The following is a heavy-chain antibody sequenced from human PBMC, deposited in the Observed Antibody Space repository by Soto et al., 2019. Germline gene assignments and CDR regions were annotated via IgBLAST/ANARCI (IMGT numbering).Heavy chain of an antibody. D-gene: IGHD1-26*01. CDR1: GFTFRNYR. Sequence: EVQLVESGGGLVQPGGSLRLSCAASGFTFRNYRMHWVRQAPGKGLEWVANTRPGGSERFYVDSVKGRFTISRDDAKNSVHLQMNSLRDEDTAVYYCMSAGDASTWGQGTLVTVSS. V-gene: IGHV3-7*01. J-gene: IGHJ4*02. CDR3: MSAGDAST. CDR2: TRPGGSER.